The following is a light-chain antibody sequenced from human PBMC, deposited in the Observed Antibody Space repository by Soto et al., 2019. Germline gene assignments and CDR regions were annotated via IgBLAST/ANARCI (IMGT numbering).Light chain of an antibody. CDR2: EGS. V-gene: IGLV2-23*01. CDR1: SSDVGGYDY. CDR3: CSYAGSSTLV. J-gene: IGLJ3*02. Sequence: QSALTQPPSASGSPGQTVTISCTGTSSDVGGYDYVSWYQQHPGEAPKLIIYEGSKRPSGVSNRFSGSKSGNTASLTISGLQAEDEADYYCCSYAGSSTLVFGGGTKLTVL.